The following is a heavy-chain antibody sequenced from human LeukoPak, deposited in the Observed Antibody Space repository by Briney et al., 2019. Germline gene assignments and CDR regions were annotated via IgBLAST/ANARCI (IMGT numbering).Heavy chain of an antibody. CDR3: ARNARYNWFDP. V-gene: IGHV4-59*01. CDR1: GGSLSSNY. Sequence: SETLSLTCTVSGGSLSSNYWSWLRQPPGKGLEWIGYIYYSGSYNYNPSLTSGGTISVDTSKNQFSLKVSSVTAADTAVYYCARNARYNWFDPWGQGTLVTVSS. J-gene: IGHJ5*02. CDR2: IYYSGSY.